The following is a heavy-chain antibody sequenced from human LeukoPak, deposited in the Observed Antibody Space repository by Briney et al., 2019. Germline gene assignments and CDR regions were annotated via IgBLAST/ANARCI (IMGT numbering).Heavy chain of an antibody. CDR1: RFTFSTYG. J-gene: IGHJ4*02. CDR2: ISYDGSNK. V-gene: IGHV3-30*18. Sequence: GGSLRLSCAASRFTFSTYGMHWVRQAPGKGLEWVAVISYDGSNKYYADSVKGRFTISRDNSKNTLYLQMNSLRAEDTAVYYCAKDVNLDYWGQGTLVTVSS. D-gene: IGHD2/OR15-2a*01. CDR3: AKDVNLDY.